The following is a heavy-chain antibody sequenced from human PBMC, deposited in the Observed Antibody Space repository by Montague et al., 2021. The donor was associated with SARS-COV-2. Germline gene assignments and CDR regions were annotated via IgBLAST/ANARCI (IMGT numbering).Heavy chain of an antibody. CDR3: AAGQSSSWL. J-gene: IGHJ4*02. CDR1: GFTLSSYW. Sequence: SLRLSCAASGFTLSSYWMSWVRQAPGKGLEWVATIKQDGSEKYYVDSVKGRFTISRDNAKNSLYLQMNSLRAEDTAVYYCAAGQSSSWLWGQGTLVTVSS. CDR2: IKQDGSEK. V-gene: IGHV3-7*01. D-gene: IGHD6-13*01.